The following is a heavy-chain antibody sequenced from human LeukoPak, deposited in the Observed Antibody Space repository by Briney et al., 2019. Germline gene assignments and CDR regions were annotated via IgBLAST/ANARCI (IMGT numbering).Heavy chain of an antibody. V-gene: IGHV3-64D*06. J-gene: IGHJ4*02. CDR2: ISGGGTT. Sequence: PGGSLTLSCSASGFTFSSYPMLWVRQAPGKGLEYVSSISGGGTTEYADSGRGRFTISRDNSKNTLYLQMSSLSPEDTAVYYCVRNLPMDYWGQGTLVTVSS. D-gene: IGHD1-14*01. CDR1: GFTFSSYP. CDR3: VRNLPMDY.